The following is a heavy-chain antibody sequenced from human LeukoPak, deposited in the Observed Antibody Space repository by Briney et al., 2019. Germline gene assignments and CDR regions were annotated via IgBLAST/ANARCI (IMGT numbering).Heavy chain of an antibody. CDR3: AKSGWLQPTYYFDY. J-gene: IGHJ4*02. CDR2: TSVGGGTT. V-gene: IGHV3-23*01. D-gene: IGHD5-24*01. CDR1: GFTFSNSA. Sequence: GGSLRLSCAASGFTFSNSAMSWVRQAPGKGLEWVSVTSVGGGTTYYADSVKGRFTISRDNSKNTLYLQMSSLRAEDTAVYHCAKSGWLQPTYYFDYWGQGTLVTVSS.